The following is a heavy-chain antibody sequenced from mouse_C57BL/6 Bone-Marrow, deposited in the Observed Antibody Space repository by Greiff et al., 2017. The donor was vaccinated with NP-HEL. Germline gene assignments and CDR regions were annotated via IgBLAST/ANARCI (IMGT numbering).Heavy chain of an antibody. V-gene: IGHV1-72*01. Sequence: QVQLKQPGAELVKPGASVKLSCKASGYTFTSYWMHWVKQRPGRGLEWIGRIDPNSGGTKYNEKFKSKATLTVDKPSSTAYMQLSSLTSEDSAVYYCARSRVDSSGWFAYWGQGTLVTVSA. CDR2: IDPNSGGT. D-gene: IGHD3-2*02. J-gene: IGHJ3*01. CDR1: GYTFTSYW. CDR3: ARSRVDSSGWFAY.